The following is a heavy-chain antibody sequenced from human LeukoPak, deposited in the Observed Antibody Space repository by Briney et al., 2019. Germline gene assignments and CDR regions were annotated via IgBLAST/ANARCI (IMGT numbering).Heavy chain of an antibody. J-gene: IGHJ4*02. V-gene: IGHV3-30*18. CDR2: ISYGGSNK. CDR3: AKGNYYDSSGYILFDY. D-gene: IGHD3-22*01. CDR1: GFTFSSYG. Sequence: GGSLRLSCAASGFTFSSYGMHWVRQAPGKGLEWVAVISYGGSNKYYADSVKGRFTISRDNSKNTLYLQMNSLRAEDTAVYYCAKGNYYDSSGYILFDYWGQGTLVTVSS.